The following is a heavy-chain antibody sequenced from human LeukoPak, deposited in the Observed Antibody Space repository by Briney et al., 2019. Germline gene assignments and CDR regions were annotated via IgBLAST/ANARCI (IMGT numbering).Heavy chain of an antibody. Sequence: GGSLRLSCAASGLAFSTNSMSWVRQAPGKGLEWVANIKGDGSKQYYADSVKGRFTISRDNAKNSLYLQMNSLRPEDTALYYCAEDFQASSYYFDYWGQGTLVTVSS. CDR1: GLAFSTNS. D-gene: IGHD3-10*01. J-gene: IGHJ4*02. CDR2: IKGDGSKQ. V-gene: IGHV3-7*03. CDR3: AEDFQASSYYFDY.